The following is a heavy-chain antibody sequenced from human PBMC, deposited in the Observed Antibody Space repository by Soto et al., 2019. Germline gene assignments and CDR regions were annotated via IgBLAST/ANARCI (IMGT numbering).Heavy chain of an antibody. CDR1: GGSISSYY. V-gene: IGHV4-59*12. CDR2: IYYSGST. J-gene: IGHJ4*02. Sequence: PSETLSLTCTVSGGSISSYYWSWIRQPPGKGLEWIGYIYYSGSTNYNPSLKSRVTISVDTSKNQFSLKLSSVTAADTAVYYCASLAGSASLLQSNYYSRRFDYWGQGTLVTVSS. CDR3: ASLAGSASLLQSNYYSRRFDY. D-gene: IGHD2-21*02.